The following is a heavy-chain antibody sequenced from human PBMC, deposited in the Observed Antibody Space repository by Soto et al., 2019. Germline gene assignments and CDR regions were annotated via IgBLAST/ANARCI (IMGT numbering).Heavy chain of an antibody. V-gene: IGHV3-30-3*01. Sequence: GGSLRLSCAASGFTFCSYAMHWVRQAPGKGLEWVAVISYDGSNKYYADSVKGRFTISRDNSKNTLYLQMNSLRAEDTAVYYCARDWYYYGSGSYHTGYWGQGTLVTVSS. CDR2: ISYDGSNK. CDR3: ARDWYYYGSGSYHTGY. CDR1: GFTFCSYA. D-gene: IGHD3-10*01. J-gene: IGHJ4*02.